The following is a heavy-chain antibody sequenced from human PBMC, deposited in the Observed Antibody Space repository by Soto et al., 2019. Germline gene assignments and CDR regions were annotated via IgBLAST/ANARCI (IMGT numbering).Heavy chain of an antibody. CDR3: IYRRASWNYHGLDV. J-gene: IGHJ6*02. Sequence: SGPTLVNPTQTLTLTCTFSGFSLTTGGVGVGWLRQPPGRSLEWLAVIYWNDDRRRSPSLENRLTITKDTANNQVVRTMPNMTPVDTATYYCIYRRASWNYHGLDVWGQGTPVTVSS. CDR2: IYWNDDR. D-gene: IGHD2-21*01. CDR1: GFSLTTGGVG. V-gene: IGHV2-5*01.